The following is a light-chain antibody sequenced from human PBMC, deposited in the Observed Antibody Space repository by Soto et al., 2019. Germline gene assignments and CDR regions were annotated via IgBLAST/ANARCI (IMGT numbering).Light chain of an antibody. J-gene: IGKJ5*01. Sequence: DIQMTQSPSSLSASVGDRVTITCQASQDISNYLNWYQQKPGKAPKLLIYDASNLETGVPSRFSGSGSGTDFTFTISSLQAEDIATDYCQQYDNLPITFGQGTRLEIK. CDR1: QDISNY. V-gene: IGKV1-33*01. CDR2: DAS. CDR3: QQYDNLPIT.